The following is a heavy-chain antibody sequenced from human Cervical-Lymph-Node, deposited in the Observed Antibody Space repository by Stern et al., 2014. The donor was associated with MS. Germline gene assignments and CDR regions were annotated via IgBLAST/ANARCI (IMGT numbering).Heavy chain of an antibody. Sequence: EVQLVESGGGVIPPGGSLRLSCTASGFTVSRDYMTWVRQAPGKGLAWVSLITNVGSIVYTDSVKGRFTISRDDSKNTVYLHMTSLRAEDTAMYYCARDTSSPERSDWWGQGTLVTVSS. J-gene: IGHJ4*02. CDR2: ITNVGSI. V-gene: IGHV3-53*01. CDR1: GFTVSRDY. D-gene: IGHD1-1*01. CDR3: ARDTSSPERSDW.